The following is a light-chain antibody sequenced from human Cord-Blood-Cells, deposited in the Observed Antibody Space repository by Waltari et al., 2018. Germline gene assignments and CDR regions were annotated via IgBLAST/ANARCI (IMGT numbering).Light chain of an antibody. CDR2: DVS. J-gene: IGLJ2*01. CDR1: SSDLAGYNH. V-gene: IGLV2-14*01. Sequence: QSALTQPASVSGSPGQSITISFPVTSSDLAGYNHFSWYQQHPGKAPKLMSYDVSNRTSGVSNRFSGSKSGNTASLTISGLQAEDEADYYCSSYTSSSTVVFGGGTKLTVL. CDR3: SSYTSSSTVV.